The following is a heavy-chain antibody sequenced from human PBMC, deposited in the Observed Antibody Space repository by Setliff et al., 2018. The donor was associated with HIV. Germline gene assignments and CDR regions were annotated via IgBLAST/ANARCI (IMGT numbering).Heavy chain of an antibody. CDR3: VRDPPLTPTDADHPFDI. D-gene: IGHD2-21*02. Sequence: SLTCAVSGYSISSGYYWAWIRQPPGKGLEWIGRIYHGGTTYYNPSLKSRSTISEDTSKNQFSLRLSSVTAADTAVYYCVRDPPLTPTDADHPFDIWGQGTRVTVSS. V-gene: IGHV4-38-2*02. J-gene: IGHJ3*02. CDR2: IYHGGTT. CDR1: GYSISSGYY.